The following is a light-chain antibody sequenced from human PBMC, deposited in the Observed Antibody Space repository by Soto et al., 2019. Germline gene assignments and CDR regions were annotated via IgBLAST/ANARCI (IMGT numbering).Light chain of an antibody. CDR3: QHRYDWST. Sequence: EILLTQSPANLSWSPGERATPSCRASQSVSSYLAWYQQRPGQAPRLLIYDASNRATGIPARFSGSGSGTDFTLTISSQEPDDFAVYCCQHRYDWSTFGQGTRLEIK. V-gene: IGKV3-11*01. CDR1: QSVSSY. CDR2: DAS. J-gene: IGKJ5*01.